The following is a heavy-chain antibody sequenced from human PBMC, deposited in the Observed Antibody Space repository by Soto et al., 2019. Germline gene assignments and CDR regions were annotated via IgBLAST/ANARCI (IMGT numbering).Heavy chain of an antibody. CDR1: GFSLSTSGVG. CDR2: IYWDDSK. CDR3: AHKGPEDWPLDY. J-gene: IGHJ4*02. Sequence: QITLKESGPTLVRPTQTLTLTCAFSGFSLSTSGVGMGWIRQPPGKALEWLVVIYWDDSKHYSPSLRSRLTITKDTSKNQVVLTMTNMDPMDTGTYYCAHKGPEDWPLDYWGQGPLVTVSS. V-gene: IGHV2-5*02. D-gene: IGHD3-9*01.